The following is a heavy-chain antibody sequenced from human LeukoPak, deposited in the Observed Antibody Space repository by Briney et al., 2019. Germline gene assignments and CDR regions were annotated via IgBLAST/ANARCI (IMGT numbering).Heavy chain of an antibody. J-gene: IGHJ4*02. CDR1: GYTFTSYD. D-gene: IGHD4-17*01. CDR2: INPNNGGT. V-gene: IGHV1-2*02. Sequence: ASVKVSCKASGYTFTSYDINWVRQATGQGLEWMGWINPNNGGTNYAQKFQGRVTMTRDTSISTAYMELSRLRSDDTAVYYCARGRIDYGDYFDYWGQGTLVTVSS. CDR3: ARGRIDYGDYFDY.